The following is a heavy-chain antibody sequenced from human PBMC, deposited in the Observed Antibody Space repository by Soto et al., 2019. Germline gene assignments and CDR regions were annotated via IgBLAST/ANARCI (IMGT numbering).Heavy chain of an antibody. CDR3: AKGPLRFPDYGDYAAYSYGMDV. D-gene: IGHD4-17*01. CDR1: GFTFSAFG. J-gene: IGHJ6*02. CDR2: SSYGGSNK. V-gene: IGHV3-30*18. Sequence: QMQLVESGGGVVQPGTSLRLSCVASGFTFSAFGMHWVRQAPGKGLEWVAISSYGGSNKYYGDSVQGRFTISRDNSRDRLYLQMNGLRDEDTAVYYCAKGPLRFPDYGDYAAYSYGMDVWGQGTTVTVSS.